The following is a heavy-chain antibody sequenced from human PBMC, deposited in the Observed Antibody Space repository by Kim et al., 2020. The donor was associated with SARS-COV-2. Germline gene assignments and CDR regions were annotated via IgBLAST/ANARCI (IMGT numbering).Heavy chain of an antibody. J-gene: IGHJ4*02. CDR2: INHSGST. D-gene: IGHD2-2*01. Sequence: SETLSLTCAVYGGSFSGYYWSWIRQPPGKGLEWIGEINHSGSTNYNPSLKSRVTISVDTSKNQFSLKLSSVTAADTAVYYCARGGVYCSSTSCQPRIAAAGTLGYWGQGTLVTVSS. CDR1: GGSFSGYY. CDR3: ARGGVYCSSTSCQPRIAAAGTLGY. V-gene: IGHV4-34*01.